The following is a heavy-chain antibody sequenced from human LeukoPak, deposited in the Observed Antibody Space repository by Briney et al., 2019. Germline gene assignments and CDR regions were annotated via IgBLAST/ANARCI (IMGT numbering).Heavy chain of an antibody. CDR1: GFTFSSYS. D-gene: IGHD3-22*01. Sequence: GGSLRLSCAASGFTFSSYSMNWVRQAPGKGLEWVSSISSSSSYIYYADSVKGRFTISRDNAKNSLYLQMNSLRAEDTAVYYCARTMIVVEPLDYWGQGTLVTVSS. J-gene: IGHJ4*02. V-gene: IGHV3-21*01. CDR2: ISSSSSYI. CDR3: ARTMIVVEPLDY.